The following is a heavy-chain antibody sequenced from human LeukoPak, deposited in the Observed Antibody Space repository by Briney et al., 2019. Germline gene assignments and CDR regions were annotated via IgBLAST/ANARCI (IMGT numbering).Heavy chain of an antibody. V-gene: IGHV3-23*01. CDR1: GFTFSSSA. CDR2: ISGSGGRT. D-gene: IGHD6-13*01. Sequence: GGSLRLSCAASGFTFSSSAMSWVRQAPGKGLEWVSGISGSGGRTYYVDSVKGRFTISRDNSKNTLYLQMNSLRAEDTALYYCAKERVGFGSIAARGYYFDYWGQGTLVTVSS. CDR3: AKERVGFGSIAARGYYFDY. J-gene: IGHJ4*02.